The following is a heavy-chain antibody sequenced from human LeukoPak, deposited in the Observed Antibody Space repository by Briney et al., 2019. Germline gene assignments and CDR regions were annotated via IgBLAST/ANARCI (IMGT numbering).Heavy chain of an antibody. CDR2: ISAYNGNT. D-gene: IGHD3-10*01. CDR3: ARVHSLFMVRGVTPLRYYYGMDV. J-gene: IGHJ6*02. Sequence: ASVKVSCKASGYTFTSYGNSWVRQAPGQGLEWMGWISAYNGNTNYAQKLQGRVTMTTDTSTSTAYMELRSLRSDDTAVYYCARVHSLFMVRGVTPLRYYYGMDVWGQGTTVTVSS. V-gene: IGHV1-18*01. CDR1: GYTFTSYG.